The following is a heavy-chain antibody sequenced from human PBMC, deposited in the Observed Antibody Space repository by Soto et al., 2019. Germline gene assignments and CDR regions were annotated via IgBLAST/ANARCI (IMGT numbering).Heavy chain of an antibody. CDR2: INPNSGGT. CDR3: ARDYCSGGSCQSEYFQH. D-gene: IGHD2-15*01. CDR1: GYTFTGYY. J-gene: IGHJ1*01. Sequence: QVQLVQSGAEVKKPGASVKVSCKASGYTFTGYYMHWVRQAPGQGLEWMGWINPNSGGTNYAQKFQGRVTMTRDTSISTAYMELSRLRSDDTAVYYCARDYCSGGSCQSEYFQHWGRGTLVTVSS. V-gene: IGHV1-2*02.